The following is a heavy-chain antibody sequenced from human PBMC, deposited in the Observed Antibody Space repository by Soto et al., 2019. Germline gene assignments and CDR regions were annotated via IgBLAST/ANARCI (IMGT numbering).Heavy chain of an antibody. J-gene: IGHJ6*02. V-gene: IGHV1-69*06. CDR1: GGTLSNNA. Sequence: QVQLVQSGTEVKKPGSSVKVSCKASGGTLSNNAISWVRQAPGQGLEWMGGIIPLSATTNYAQKFQGRVTIPAYRYTFTANMELTSVTSEDTAVYYCARVLADRGIVVVPAAKPWYYWMDAWGQGTTVTVSS. CDR3: ARVLADRGIVVVPAAKPWYYWMDA. D-gene: IGHD2-2*01. CDR2: IIPLSATT.